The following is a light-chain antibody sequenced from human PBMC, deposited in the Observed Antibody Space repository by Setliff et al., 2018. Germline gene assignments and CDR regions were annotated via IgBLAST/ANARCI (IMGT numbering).Light chain of an antibody. CDR2: DVS. CDR3: CSYAGSYPWV. J-gene: IGLJ2*01. Sequence: QSALAQPRSVSGSPGQSVTISRTGTSSDVGGYNYVSWYQQHPGKAPKLMIYDVSKRPSGVPDRFSGSKSGNTASLTISGLQAEDEADYYCCSYAGSYPWVFGGGTK. V-gene: IGLV2-11*01. CDR1: SSDVGGYNY.